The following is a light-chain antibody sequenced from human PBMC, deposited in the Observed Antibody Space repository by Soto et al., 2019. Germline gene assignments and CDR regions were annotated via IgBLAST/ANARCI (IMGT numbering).Light chain of an antibody. CDR3: GSYAGSYTVV. Sequence: QSALTQPRSVSGSPGQSVTISCTGTSSDVGGYNYVSWYQQHPGKAPKLMIYDVSKRPSGVPDRFSGSKSGNTASLTISGLQAEDEADYYFGSYAGSYTVVFGGGTKLTVL. J-gene: IGLJ2*01. CDR1: SSDVGGYNY. CDR2: DVS. V-gene: IGLV2-11*01.